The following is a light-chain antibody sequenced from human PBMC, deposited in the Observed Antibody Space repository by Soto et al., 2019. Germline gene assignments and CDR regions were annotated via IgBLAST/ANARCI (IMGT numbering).Light chain of an antibody. CDR2: SVS. CDR3: QQSYTAPRT. Sequence: DIQMTQSPSSLSASVGDRVTITCRGSQNIGSYLNWYQQKPGKAPKLLVVSVSSLPSGVPSRFSGSGSGTDFSLTISSLQPEDVATYYCQQSYTAPRTFGQGTKLGIK. J-gene: IGKJ2*01. CDR1: QNIGSY. V-gene: IGKV1-39*01.